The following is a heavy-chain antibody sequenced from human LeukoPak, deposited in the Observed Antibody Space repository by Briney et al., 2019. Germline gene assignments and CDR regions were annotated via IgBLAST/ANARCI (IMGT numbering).Heavy chain of an antibody. V-gene: IGHV6-1*01. CDR1: RDSVSSNSAA. CDR2: TYYRSKWYN. D-gene: IGHD1-26*01. CDR3: ARAQRSGSYYDFDY. J-gene: IGHJ4*02. Sequence: SQTLSLTCAISRDSVSSNSAAWDWIRQSPSRGLEWLGRTYYRSKWYNDYAVSVKSRITLNPDTSKNPFSLQLNSLTPEDTAVYYCARAQRSGSYYDFDYWGQGTLVTVSS.